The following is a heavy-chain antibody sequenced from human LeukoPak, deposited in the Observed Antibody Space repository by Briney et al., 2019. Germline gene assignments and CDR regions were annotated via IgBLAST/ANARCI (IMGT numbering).Heavy chain of an antibody. J-gene: IGHJ4*02. D-gene: IGHD3-22*01. CDR2: ISGDGGST. Sequence: PGGSLRLSCAASGFTFDDYAMHWVRQAPGKGLEWVSLISGDGGSTYYADSVKGRFTISRDNSKNSLYLQMNSLRTEDTALYYCAKDRPYYYDSSGYPDYWGQGTLVAVSS. CDR3: AKDRPYYYDSSGYPDY. V-gene: IGHV3-43*02. CDR1: GFTFDDYA.